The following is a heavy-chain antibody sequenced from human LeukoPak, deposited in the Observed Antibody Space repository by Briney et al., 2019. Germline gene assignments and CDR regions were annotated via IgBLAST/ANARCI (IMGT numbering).Heavy chain of an antibody. D-gene: IGHD3-22*01. J-gene: IGHJ3*01. CDR2: IYSGGST. CDR1: GFTVSSNY. Sequence: GGSLRLSCAASGFTVSSNYMSWVRQAPGKGLVWVSVIYSGGSTYYADSVKGRFTISRDNTKNTLYLQMNSMRAEDTAVYYCVGVRVFTMIVSEPGQPYFWGQGTMVTVSS. CDR3: VGVRVFTMIVSEPGQPYF. V-gene: IGHV3-53*01.